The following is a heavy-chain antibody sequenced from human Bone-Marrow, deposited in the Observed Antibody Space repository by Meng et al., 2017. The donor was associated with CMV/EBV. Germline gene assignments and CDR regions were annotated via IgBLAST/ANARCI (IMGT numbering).Heavy chain of an antibody. CDR2: INSDGSST. CDR3: ARDPVVVPAAIPVRDNWFDP. D-gene: IGHD2-2*02. V-gene: IGHV3-74*01. Sequence: GGSLRPSCAAPGFTFSSHWRHWVRQAPGKGLVWVSRINSDGSSTSYADSVKGRFTISRDNAKNTLYLQMNSLSAEDTAVYYCARDPVVVPAAIPVRDNWFDPWGQGTLVTVSS. J-gene: IGHJ5*02. CDR1: GFTFSSHW.